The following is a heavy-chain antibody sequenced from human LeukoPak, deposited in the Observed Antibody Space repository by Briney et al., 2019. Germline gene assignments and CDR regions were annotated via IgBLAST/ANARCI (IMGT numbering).Heavy chain of an antibody. CDR1: GFTFSGSA. V-gene: IGHV3-73*01. J-gene: IGHJ4*02. D-gene: IGHD3-10*01. CDR3: TRRDTFGELINDY. Sequence: GGSLRLSCAASGFTFSGSAMHWVRQASGKGLEWVGRIRSRANSYATAYAASVQGRFTISRDDSKNTAYLQMNSLEFEDTAVYYCTRRDTFGELINDYWGQGTLVTVSS. CDR2: IRSRANSYAT.